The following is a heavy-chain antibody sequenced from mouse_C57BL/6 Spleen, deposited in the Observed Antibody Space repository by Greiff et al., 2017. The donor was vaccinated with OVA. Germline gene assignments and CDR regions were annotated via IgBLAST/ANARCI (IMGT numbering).Heavy chain of an antibody. D-gene: IGHD1-1*01. Sequence: CGAELVRPGASVKLSCTASGFNIKDDYMHWVKQRPEQGLEWIGWIDPENGDTEYASKFQGKATITADTSSNTAYLQLSSLTSEDTAVYYCTTYYYGSREAYWGQGTLVTVSA. CDR3: TTYYYGSREAY. CDR1: GFNIKDDY. J-gene: IGHJ3*01. V-gene: IGHV14-4*01. CDR2: IDPENGDT.